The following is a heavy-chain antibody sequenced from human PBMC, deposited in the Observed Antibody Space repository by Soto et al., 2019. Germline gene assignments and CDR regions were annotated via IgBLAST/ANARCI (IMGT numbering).Heavy chain of an antibody. CDR1: GYTFTSYG. J-gene: IGHJ4*02. D-gene: IGHD1-26*01. CDR3: ARESGSYYFDY. Sequence: ASVKVSCKSSGYTFTSYGISWVRQAPGQGLEWMGVISPSGDGTSYAQKFQGRVTMPRDTSTSTVYMELSSLRSEDTAVYYCARESGSYYFDYWGQGTLVTVSS. V-gene: IGHV1-46*01. CDR2: ISPSGDGT.